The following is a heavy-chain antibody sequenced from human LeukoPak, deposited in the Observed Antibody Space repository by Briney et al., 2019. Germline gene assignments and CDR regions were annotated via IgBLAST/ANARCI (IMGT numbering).Heavy chain of an antibody. CDR1: GGSMSSYY. CDR3: ARGARAGYNLEPFDY. CDR2: IYYSEST. V-gene: IGHV4-59*08. Sequence: SETLSLTCTVSGGSMSSYYWSWIRQPPGKGLEWIGYIYYSESTKYNPSLKSRVTISVDTSKNQFSLKLSSVTAADTAVYYCARGARAGYNLEPFDYWGQGTLVTVSS. J-gene: IGHJ4*02. D-gene: IGHD5-24*01.